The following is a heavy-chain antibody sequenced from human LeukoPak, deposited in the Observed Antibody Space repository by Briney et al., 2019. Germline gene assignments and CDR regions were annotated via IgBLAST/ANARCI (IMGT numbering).Heavy chain of an antibody. CDR3: ARLTYYYDSSGQNWFDP. CDR1: GYTFTSYA. Sequence: ASVKASCKASGYTFTSYAMHWVRQAPGQRPEWMGWINAGNGNTKYSQKFQGRVTITRDTSASTAYMELSSLRSEDTAVYYCARLTYYYDSSGQNWFDPWGQGTLVTVSS. J-gene: IGHJ5*02. CDR2: INAGNGNT. V-gene: IGHV1-3*01. D-gene: IGHD3-22*01.